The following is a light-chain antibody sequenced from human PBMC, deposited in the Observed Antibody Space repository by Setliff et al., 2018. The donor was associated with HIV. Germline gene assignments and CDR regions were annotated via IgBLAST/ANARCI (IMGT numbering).Light chain of an antibody. V-gene: IGLV7-46*01. CDR2: DTN. J-gene: IGLJ3*02. Sequence: QAVVTQEPSLTVSPGGTVTLTCGSSTGPVTTTHYPYWIQPKPGQAPRTLIFDTNNKHSWTPARFSGSLLGGKGALTLSGARPEDEADYYCLLYCGGTRVFGGGTNVTVL. CDR1: TGPVTTTHY. CDR3: LLYCGGTRV.